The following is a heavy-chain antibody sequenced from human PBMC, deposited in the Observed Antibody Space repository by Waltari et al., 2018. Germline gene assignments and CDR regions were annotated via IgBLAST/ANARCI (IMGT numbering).Heavy chain of an antibody. Sequence: QVQLVQSGAEVKKPGSSVKVSCKASGGTFSSYAISWVRQAPGQGLEWMGGIIPIFGTANYAQKFQGRVTITTDESTSTAYMELSSLRSEDTAVYYCARDHPPLGETTVTTFYYYGMDVWGQGTTVTVSS. CDR1: GGTFSSYA. D-gene: IGHD4-17*01. V-gene: IGHV1-69*05. J-gene: IGHJ6*02. CDR3: ARDHPPLGETTVTTFYYYGMDV. CDR2: IIPIFGTA.